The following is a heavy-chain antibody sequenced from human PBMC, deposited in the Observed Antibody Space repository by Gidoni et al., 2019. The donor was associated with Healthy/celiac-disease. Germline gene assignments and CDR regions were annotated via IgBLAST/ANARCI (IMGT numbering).Heavy chain of an antibody. J-gene: IGHJ6*03. CDR2: ITSSGCTI. CDR3: ARDRAYYYMDV. CDR1: GFTFSSYE. Sequence: EVQLVESGGGLVQPGWSLRLSCAASGFTFSSYEMNWVRQAPGKGLEWVSYITSSGCTIYYADSVKGRFTISRDNAKNSLYLQMNSLRAEDTAVYYCARDRAYYYMDVWGKGTTVTVSS. V-gene: IGHV3-48*03.